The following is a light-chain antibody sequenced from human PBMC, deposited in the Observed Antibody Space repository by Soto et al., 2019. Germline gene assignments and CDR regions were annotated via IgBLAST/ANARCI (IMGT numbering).Light chain of an antibody. CDR3: EAWDDSLYGAV. J-gene: IGLJ2*01. Sequence: QSVLTQPPSASGTPGQRVTISCSGSSSNIGANPINWYQQLPGTAPKLLIYNNDQRPSGVPDRFSASKSGTSASLAISGLQSEDEADYYCEAWDDSLYGAVLGGETKLTVL. CDR2: NND. CDR1: SSNIGANP. V-gene: IGLV1-44*01.